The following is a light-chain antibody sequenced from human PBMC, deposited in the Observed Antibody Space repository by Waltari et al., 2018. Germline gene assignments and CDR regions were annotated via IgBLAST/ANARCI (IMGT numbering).Light chain of an antibody. CDR2: GKS. V-gene: IGLV3-19*01. CDR1: SLRIYY. Sequence: SSEPTQDPAVSVALGQTVRITCQGDSLRIYYASWYQQPPGQAPVLVIYGKSNRPSGIPDRFSGSTSGNTASLTITGAQAEDEADYYCMCRDSSGNHLVFGGGTKLTVL. CDR3: MCRDSSGNHLV. J-gene: IGLJ2*01.